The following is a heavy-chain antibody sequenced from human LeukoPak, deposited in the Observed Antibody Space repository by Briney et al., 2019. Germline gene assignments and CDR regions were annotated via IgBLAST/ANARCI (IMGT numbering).Heavy chain of an antibody. CDR2: IYSGGST. Sequence: GGSLRLSCAASGFTFDDYAMHWVRQAPGKGLEWVSVIYSGGSTYYADSVKGRFTISRDNSKNTLYLQMNSLRAEDTAVYYCARVGRYCSGGSCSQYYYYYGMDVWGQGTTVTVSS. CDR1: GFTFDDYA. J-gene: IGHJ6*02. D-gene: IGHD2-15*01. V-gene: IGHV3-53*01. CDR3: ARVGRYCSGGSCSQYYYYYGMDV.